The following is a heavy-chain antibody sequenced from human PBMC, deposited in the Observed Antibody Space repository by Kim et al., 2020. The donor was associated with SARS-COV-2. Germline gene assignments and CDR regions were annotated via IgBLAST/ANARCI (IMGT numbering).Heavy chain of an antibody. J-gene: IGHJ4*02. V-gene: IGHV3-30-3*02. Sequence: KNDAESVKGRFTISRDNSKNTLYLQMNSLQPQDTAVYYCAKDNYGSIDYWGQGTLVTVSS. CDR2: K. D-gene: IGHD3-10*01. CDR3: AKDNYGSIDY.